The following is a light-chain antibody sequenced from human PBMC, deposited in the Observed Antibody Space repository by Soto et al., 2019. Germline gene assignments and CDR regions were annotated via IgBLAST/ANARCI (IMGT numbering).Light chain of an antibody. CDR1: QSVSSN. Sequence: EIVMTQSPATLSVSPGERATLSCRASQSVSSNLAWYQQKPGQTPKLLIYVASTSATGIPARFSGSGSGTGFTLTISSLQSEDFAVYYCQQYNVWPLTFGGGTKVEFK. CDR2: VAS. CDR3: QQYNVWPLT. J-gene: IGKJ4*01. V-gene: IGKV3-15*01.